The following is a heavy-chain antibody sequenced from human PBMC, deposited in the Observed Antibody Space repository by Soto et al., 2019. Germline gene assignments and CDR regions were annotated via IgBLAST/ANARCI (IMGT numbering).Heavy chain of an antibody. J-gene: IGHJ4*02. D-gene: IGHD6-13*01. CDR2: IKQDGSEK. CDR1: GFTFSSYW. Sequence: EVQLVESGGGLVQLGGSLRLSCAASGFTFSSYWMSWVRQAPGKGLEWVANIKQDGSEKYYVDSVKGRFTISRDNAKNSLYLQMNSLRAEDTAVYYCAREHPAYWVAAPRRALDYWGQGTLVTVSS. V-gene: IGHV3-7*01. CDR3: AREHPAYWVAAPRRALDY.